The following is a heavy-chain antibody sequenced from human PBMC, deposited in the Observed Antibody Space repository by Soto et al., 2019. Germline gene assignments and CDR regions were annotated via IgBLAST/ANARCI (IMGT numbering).Heavy chain of an antibody. CDR3: ARGEYSYGIDY. D-gene: IGHD5-18*01. V-gene: IGHV4-34*01. CDR2: IYHSGST. Sequence: SETLSLTCAVYGGSFSGYYWSWIRQPPGKGLEWIGDIYHSGSTNYNPSLKSRVTISVDTSKNQFSLKLSSVTAADTAVYYCARGEYSYGIDYWGQGALVTVSS. J-gene: IGHJ4*02. CDR1: GGSFSGYY.